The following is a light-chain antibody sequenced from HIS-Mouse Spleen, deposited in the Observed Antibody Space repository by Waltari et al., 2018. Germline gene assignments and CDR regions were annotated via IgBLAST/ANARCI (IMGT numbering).Light chain of an antibody. CDR3: CSYAGSSTWV. CDR2: EGS. V-gene: IGLV2-23*01. CDR1: SSYFGSYNL. J-gene: IGLJ3*02. Sequence: QSALTQPASVSGSPGQSITIPCTGTSSYFGSYNLVSWYQQHPGKAPKLTIYEGSKRPSGVSNRFSGSKSGNTASLTISGLQAEDEADYYCCSYAGSSTWVFGGGTKLTVL.